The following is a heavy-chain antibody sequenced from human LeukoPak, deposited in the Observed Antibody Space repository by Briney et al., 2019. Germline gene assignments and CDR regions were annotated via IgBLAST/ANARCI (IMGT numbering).Heavy chain of an antibody. J-gene: IGHJ4*02. D-gene: IGHD6-13*01. Sequence: GGSLXXXXXXXXFTFSSXGXXWVRQAPGKGXEXVAFFWYDGINTYYPHSVNGRFTISRDNSKNTLYLQMNSLRAEDTAVYYCARGYIAAAGYFDYWGQGTLVTVSS. V-gene: IGHV3-30*02. CDR2: FWYDGINT. CDR3: ARGYIAAAGYFDY. CDR1: XFTFSSXG.